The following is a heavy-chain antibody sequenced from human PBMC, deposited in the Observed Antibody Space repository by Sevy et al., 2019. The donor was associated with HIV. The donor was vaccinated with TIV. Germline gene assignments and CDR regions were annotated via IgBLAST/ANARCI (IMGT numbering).Heavy chain of an antibody. CDR3: SRSVYGSGTYLNDY. Sequence: ASVKVSCKASGYTFTGYYIHWVRQAPGQGLEWMGWINPNGGGTNYAQKFQDRVTMTGDTSISTAYMDLTRLRSDDTAVYYCSRSVYGSGTYLNDYWGQGTLVTVSS. V-gene: IGHV1-2*02. CDR1: GYTFTGYY. CDR2: INPNGGGT. J-gene: IGHJ4*02. D-gene: IGHD3-10*01.